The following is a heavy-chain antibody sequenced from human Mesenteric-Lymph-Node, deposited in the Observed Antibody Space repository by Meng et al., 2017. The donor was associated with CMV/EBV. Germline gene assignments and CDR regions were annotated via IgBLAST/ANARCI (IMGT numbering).Heavy chain of an antibody. D-gene: IGHD3-10*01. CDR3: ARDVRGRRSLDP. CDR2: INPNSGGT. V-gene: IGHV1-2*02. Sequence: ASVKVSCKASGYTFTGYYMHWVRQAPGQGLEWMGWINPNSGGTNYAQKFQGRVTITRNTSISTAYMELSSLRSEDTAVYYCARDVRGRRSLDPWGQGTLVTVSS. J-gene: IGHJ5*02. CDR1: GYTFTGYY.